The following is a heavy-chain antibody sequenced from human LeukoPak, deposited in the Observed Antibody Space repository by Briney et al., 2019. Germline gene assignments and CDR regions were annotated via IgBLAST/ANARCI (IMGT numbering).Heavy chain of an antibody. V-gene: IGHV3-30*03. CDR2: ISYDGSNK. CDR3: ARDLSDYVWGSYRSPYFDL. J-gene: IGHJ2*01. Sequence: GGSLRLSCAASGFTFSSYGMSWVRQAPGKGLEWVAVISYDGSNKYYADSVKGRFTISRDNSKNTLYLQMNSLRAEDTAVYYCARDLSDYVWGSYRSPYFDLWGRGTLVTVSS. D-gene: IGHD3-16*02. CDR1: GFTFSSYG.